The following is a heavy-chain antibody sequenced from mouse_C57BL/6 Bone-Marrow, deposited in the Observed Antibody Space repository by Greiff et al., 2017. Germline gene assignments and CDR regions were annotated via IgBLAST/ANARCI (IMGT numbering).Heavy chain of an antibody. CDR3: ATLRAWFAY. J-gene: IGHJ3*01. D-gene: IGHD1-1*01. V-gene: IGHV1-64*01. CDR1: GYTFTSYW. Sequence: QVQLQQPGAELVKPGASVKLSCKASGYTFTSYWMHWVKQRPGQGLEWIGMIHPNSGSTNYNEKFKSKATLTVDKSSSTAYMQLISLTSGDSAVYYCATLRAWFAYWGQGTLVTVSA. CDR2: IHPNSGST.